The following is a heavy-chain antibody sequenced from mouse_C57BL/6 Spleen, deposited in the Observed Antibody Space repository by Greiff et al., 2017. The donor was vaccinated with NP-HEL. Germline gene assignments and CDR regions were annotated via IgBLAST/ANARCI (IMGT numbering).Heavy chain of an antibody. CDR2: IYPGDGST. CDR3: ARVVTTCFEG. Sequence: QVQLQQSGPELVKPGASVKLSCKASGFTFKSYDINWVKQRPGQGLEWIGWIYPGDGSTKYNEKFKGKATLTVDTSSTTAYRELHSQTSEDSAVYFCARVVTTCFEGWGQGTTLTVSS. D-gene: IGHD2-3*01. CDR1: GFTFKSYD. J-gene: IGHJ2*01. V-gene: IGHV1-85*01.